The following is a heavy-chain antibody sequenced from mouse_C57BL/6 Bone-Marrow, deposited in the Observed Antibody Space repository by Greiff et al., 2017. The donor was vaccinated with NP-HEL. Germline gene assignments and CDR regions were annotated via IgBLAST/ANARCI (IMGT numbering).Heavy chain of an antibody. CDR1: GFNIKDDY. Sequence: VQLQQSGAELVRPGASVKLSCTASGFNIKDDYMHWVKQRPEQGLEWIGWIDPENGDTEYASKFQGKATITADTSSNTAYLQLSSLTSEDTAVYYCTTDGISPLFAYWGQGTLVTVSA. CDR2: IDPENGDT. J-gene: IGHJ3*01. V-gene: IGHV14-4*01. D-gene: IGHD1-1*01. CDR3: TTDGISPLFAY.